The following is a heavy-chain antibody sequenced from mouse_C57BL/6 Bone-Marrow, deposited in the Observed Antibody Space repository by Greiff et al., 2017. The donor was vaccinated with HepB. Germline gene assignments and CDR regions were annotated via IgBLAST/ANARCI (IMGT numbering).Heavy chain of an antibody. Sequence: VQLQQPGAELVKPGASVKLSCKASGYTFTSYWMHWVKQRPGQGLEWIGMIHPNSGSTNYNEKFKSKATLTVDKSSSTAYMQLSSLTSEDSAVYYCARITTVVRPHFDYWGQGTTLTVSS. D-gene: IGHD1-1*01. CDR1: GYTFTSYW. V-gene: IGHV1-64*01. CDR3: ARITTVVRPHFDY. CDR2: IHPNSGST. J-gene: IGHJ2*01.